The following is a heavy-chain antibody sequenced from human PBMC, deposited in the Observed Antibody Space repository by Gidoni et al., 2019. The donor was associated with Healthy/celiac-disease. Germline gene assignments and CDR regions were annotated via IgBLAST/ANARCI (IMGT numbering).Heavy chain of an antibody. D-gene: IGHD5-18*01. V-gene: IGHV4-31*03. Sequence: QVQLQESGPGLVKPSQPLSLTCTVSGGSISSGGYYWSWIRQHPGKGLEWIGYIYYSGSTYYNPSHKSRVTISVDTSKNQFSLKLSSVTAADTAVYYCARGSASYGLRYWGQGTLVTVSS. J-gene: IGHJ4*02. CDR3: ARGSASYGLRY. CDR2: IYYSGST. CDR1: GGSISSGGYY.